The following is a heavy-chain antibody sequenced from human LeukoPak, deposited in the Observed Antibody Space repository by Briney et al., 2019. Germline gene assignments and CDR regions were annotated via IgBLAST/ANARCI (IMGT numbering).Heavy chain of an antibody. CDR3: AELGITMIGGV. CDR2: ISSSGSTI. Sequence: GGSLRLSCAASGFTFSDFPMIWVRQAPGKGLEWVSYISSSGSTIYCADSVKGRFTISRDNAKNSLYLQMNSLRAEDTAVYYCAELGITMIGGVWGKGTTVTISS. J-gene: IGHJ6*04. D-gene: IGHD3-10*02. CDR1: GFTFSDFP. V-gene: IGHV3-48*03.